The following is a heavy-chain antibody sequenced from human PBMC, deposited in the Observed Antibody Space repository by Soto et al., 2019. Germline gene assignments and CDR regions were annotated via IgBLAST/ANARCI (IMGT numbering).Heavy chain of an antibody. CDR2: IGTDGNT. J-gene: IGHJ4*01. CDR1: GFTFNSYA. Sequence: GGSLRLSCAASGFTFNSYAMNWVRQAPGKGLAWVSAIGTDGNTYYANSVKGRFTISRDNSRTTLYPQMNSLRVEDTALYYCVRKYPGTRPFDYWGQGTLVTVSS. V-gene: IGHV3-23*01. CDR3: VRKYPGTRPFDY. D-gene: IGHD2-2*01.